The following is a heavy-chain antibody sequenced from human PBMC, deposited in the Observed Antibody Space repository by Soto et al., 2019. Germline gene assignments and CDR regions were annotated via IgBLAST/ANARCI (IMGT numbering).Heavy chain of an antibody. J-gene: IGHJ6*02. CDR1: GYTLTELS. CDR3: ARSQQQLDYYYYYGMDV. Sequence: GASVKVSCKVSGYTLTELSMHWVRQAPGKGLEWMGWMNPNSGNTGYAQKFQGRVTMTRNTSISTAYMELSSLRSEDTAVYYCARSQQQLDYYYYYGMDVWGQGTTVTVSS. V-gene: IGHV1-8*01. CDR2: MNPNSGNT. D-gene: IGHD6-13*01.